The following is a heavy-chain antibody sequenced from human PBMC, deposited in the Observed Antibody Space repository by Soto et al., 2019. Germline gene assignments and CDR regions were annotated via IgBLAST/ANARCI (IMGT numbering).Heavy chain of an antibody. CDR2: INHSGST. CDR1: GGSFSGYY. D-gene: IGHD2-15*01. Sequence: SETLSLTCAVHGGSFSGYYWSWIRQPPGKGLEWIGEINHSGSTNYNPSLKSRVTISVDTSKNQFSLKLSSVTAADTAVYYCASKPPSGWFDPWGQGTLVTVSS. J-gene: IGHJ5*02. CDR3: ASKPPSGWFDP. V-gene: IGHV4-34*01.